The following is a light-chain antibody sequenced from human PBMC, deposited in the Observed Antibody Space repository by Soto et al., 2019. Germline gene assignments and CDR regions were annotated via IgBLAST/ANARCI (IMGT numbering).Light chain of an antibody. J-gene: IGKJ5*01. CDR2: KAS. V-gene: IGKV1-5*03. Sequence: DIQMTQSPSTLSASVGDRVTITCRASQSIDIWLAWFQQRPGKAPKLLIQKASSLQSGVPSRFSGSGSGTDFILTISSLQPEDFATYYCQQYASYPITFGQGTRLEIK. CDR3: QQYASYPIT. CDR1: QSIDIW.